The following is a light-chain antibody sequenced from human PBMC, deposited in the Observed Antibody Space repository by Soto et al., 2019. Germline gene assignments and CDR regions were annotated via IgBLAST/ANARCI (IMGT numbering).Light chain of an antibody. CDR2: DVS. J-gene: IGLJ2*01. CDR3: NSYTSSRTVV. CDR1: SSDVSGYNY. Sequence: QSALTQPASVSGAPGQSITISCTGTSSDVSGYNYVSWYQQHPVKAPKLMIYDVSNRPSGISNRFSGSKSGNTASLTISGLQYEDEADYYCNSYTSSRTVVFGGGPQLTVL. V-gene: IGLV2-14*01.